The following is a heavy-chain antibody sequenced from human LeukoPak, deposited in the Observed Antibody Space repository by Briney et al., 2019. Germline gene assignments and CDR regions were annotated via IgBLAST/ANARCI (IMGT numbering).Heavy chain of an antibody. CDR1: GGSISSGGYY. V-gene: IGHV4-30-2*01. D-gene: IGHD3-3*02. Sequence: SETLSLTCTVSGGSISSGGYYWSWIRQPPGKGLEWIGYIYHSGSTYYNPSLKSRVTISVDRSKNQFSLKLSSVTAADTAVYYCARGHFWSGYPYYFDYWGQGTLVTVSS. CDR2: IYHSGST. J-gene: IGHJ4*02. CDR3: ARGHFWSGYPYYFDY.